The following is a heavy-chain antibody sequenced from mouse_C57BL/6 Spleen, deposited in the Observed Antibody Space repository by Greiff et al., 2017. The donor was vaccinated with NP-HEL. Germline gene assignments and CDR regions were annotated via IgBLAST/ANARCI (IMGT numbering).Heavy chain of an antibody. Sequence: QVQLQQPGAELVRPGSSVKLSCKASGYTFTSYWMDWVKQRPGQGLEWIGNIYPSDSETHYNQKFKDKATLTVDKSSSTAYMQLSSLTSEDSAVYYCARSWGLYYSNYEDYFDYWGQGTTLTVSS. D-gene: IGHD2-5*01. CDR1: GYTFTSYW. CDR2: IYPSDSET. V-gene: IGHV1-61*01. CDR3: ARSWGLYYSNYEDYFDY. J-gene: IGHJ2*01.